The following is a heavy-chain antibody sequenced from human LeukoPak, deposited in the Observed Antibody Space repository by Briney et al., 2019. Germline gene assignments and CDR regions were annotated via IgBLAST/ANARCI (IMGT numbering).Heavy chain of an antibody. CDR2: MYYRGST. J-gene: IGHJ4*02. CDR1: GGSISSSSHY. CDR3: ATTTIRLGY. D-gene: IGHD1-26*01. Sequence: SETLSLTCTVSGGSISSSSHYWGWIRQPPGKWLEWIGSMYYRGSTYHNPSLKSRVTISVDTSKNQFPLKLSSVTAADTAVYYCATTTIRLGYWGQGTLVTVSS. V-gene: IGHV4-39*06.